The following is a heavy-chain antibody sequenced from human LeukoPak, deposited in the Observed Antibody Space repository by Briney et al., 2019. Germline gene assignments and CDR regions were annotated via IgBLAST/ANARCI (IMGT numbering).Heavy chain of an antibody. CDR3: ARQYYDSTGYYYFDY. J-gene: IGHJ4*02. Sequence: SETLSLTCTVSGDFITGSTYYWGWIRQPPEKGLVWIGSMYYSGSTYSNPSLRSRVTMSADTSKNQFSLNLKSVTAADTAVYYCARQYYDSTGYYYFDYWGQGTLVTVSS. CDR1: GDFITGSTYY. V-gene: IGHV4-39*01. CDR2: MYYSGST. D-gene: IGHD3-22*01.